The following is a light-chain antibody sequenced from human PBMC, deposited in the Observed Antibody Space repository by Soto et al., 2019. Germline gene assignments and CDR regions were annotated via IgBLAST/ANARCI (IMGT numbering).Light chain of an antibody. CDR3: QQRGNWPPYT. Sequence: EIVLTQSPATLSLSPGERATLSCRASQSLSTYLAWYQQKPGQAPRLLIYDASNRATGIPARFSGSGSGTDFTLTISSLEPEDFAVYYCQQRGNWPPYTFGQGTKLEIK. CDR1: QSLSTY. V-gene: IGKV3-11*01. CDR2: DAS. J-gene: IGKJ2*01.